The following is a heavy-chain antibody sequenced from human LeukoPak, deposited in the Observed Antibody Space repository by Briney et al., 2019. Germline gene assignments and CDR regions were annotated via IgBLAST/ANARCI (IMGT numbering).Heavy chain of an antibody. V-gene: IGHV1-2*02. Sequence: ASVKVSCRASGYTFTVYYMHWGRQAPGQGLEWMGWINPNSGGTKYAQKFQGRVTMTRDTSISSAYMEVSRLRSDETAVYYCARSRGLDYYGSGSYSGSDSVYYYYYMDVWGKGTTVTISS. D-gene: IGHD3-10*01. CDR2: INPNSGGT. J-gene: IGHJ6*03. CDR3: ARSRGLDYYGSGSYSGSDSVYYYYYMDV. CDR1: GYTFTVYY.